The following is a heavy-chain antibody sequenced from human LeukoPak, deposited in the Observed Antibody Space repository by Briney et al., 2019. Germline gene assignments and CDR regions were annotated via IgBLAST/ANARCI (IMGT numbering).Heavy chain of an antibody. CDR2: VVGDART. D-gene: IGHD4-23*01. V-gene: IGHV3-23*01. Sequence: GGSLRLSCAASGFILSNYAMSWVRQAPGKGLEWVSAVVGDARTFYTDSVKGRFTISRDNSKNTLYLQMNSLRAEDTAIYYCAKANTHWELYDYWGQGTLVTVSS. CDR3: AKANTHWELYDY. CDR1: GFILSNYA. J-gene: IGHJ4*02.